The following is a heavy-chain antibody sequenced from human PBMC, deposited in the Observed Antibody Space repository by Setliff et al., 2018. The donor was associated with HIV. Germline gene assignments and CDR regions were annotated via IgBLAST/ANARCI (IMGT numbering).Heavy chain of an antibody. Sequence: PSETLSLTCAVSGVSISSGSYYWSWIRQPAGEGLEWIGHIYTSGTTNYNPSLKSRVTISLDTSKNQFSLKLSSVTAADTAVYYCARGWGTSMITFGGADVHFDYWGQGTLVTVSS. D-gene: IGHD3-16*01. J-gene: IGHJ4*02. CDR3: ARGWGTSMITFGGADVHFDY. V-gene: IGHV4-61*09. CDR1: GVSISSGSYY. CDR2: IYTSGTT.